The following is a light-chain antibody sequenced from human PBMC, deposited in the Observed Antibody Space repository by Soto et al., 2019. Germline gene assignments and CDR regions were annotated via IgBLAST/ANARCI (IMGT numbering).Light chain of an antibody. CDR2: AAS. CDR1: QSISNY. V-gene: IGKV1-39*01. J-gene: IGKJ4*01. CDR3: QQSYSTPLT. Sequence: DIQMTQSPSPLSASVGDRVTITCRASQSISNYLNWYQRKPGKAPEFLIYAASSLQSGVPSRFSGSGSGTDFTLTISSLQPEDFATYYCQQSYSTPLTFGGGTKVEMK.